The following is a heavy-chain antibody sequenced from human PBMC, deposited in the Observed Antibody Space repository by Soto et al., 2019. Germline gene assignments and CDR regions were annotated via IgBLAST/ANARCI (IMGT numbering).Heavy chain of an antibody. Sequence: ASVKVSCKASGYTFTSYAMHWVRQAPGQRLEWMGWVDAGNGNTKYSQKFQGRVTITRDTSASTAYMELSSLRSEDTAVYYCARWGGDGNFDYWGQGTLVTVSS. CDR1: GYTFTSYA. D-gene: IGHD3-16*01. CDR2: VDAGNGNT. V-gene: IGHV1-3*01. J-gene: IGHJ4*02. CDR3: ARWGGDGNFDY.